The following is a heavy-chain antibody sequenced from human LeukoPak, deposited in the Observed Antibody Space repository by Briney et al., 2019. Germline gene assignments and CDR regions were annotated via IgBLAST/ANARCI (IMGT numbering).Heavy chain of an antibody. CDR2: ISSSSSTI. V-gene: IGHV3-48*01. J-gene: IGHJ4*02. CDR1: GFTFSSYT. Sequence: GGSLRLSCAASGFTFSSYTMNWVRQAPEKGLEWVSYISSSSSTIYYADSVKGRFTISRDNAKNSLYLQMNSLRAEDTAVYYCARGPSYSSSTFHFDYWGQGTLVTVSS. CDR3: ARGPSYSSSTFHFDY. D-gene: IGHD6-6*01.